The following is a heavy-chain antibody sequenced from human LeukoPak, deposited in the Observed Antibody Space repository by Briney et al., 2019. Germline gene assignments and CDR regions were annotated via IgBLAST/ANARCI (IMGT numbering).Heavy chain of an antibody. J-gene: IGHJ5*02. CDR1: GFTFDDYA. V-gene: IGHV3-9*01. CDR3: ARDRLDVAVAGLNWFDP. Sequence: PGRSLRLSCAASGFTFDDYAMHWVRQAPGKGLEWVSGISWNSGSIGYADSVKGRFTISRDNAKNSLYLQMNSLRAEDTAVYYCARDRLDVAVAGLNWFDPWGQGTLVTVSS. D-gene: IGHD6-19*01. CDR2: ISWNSGSI.